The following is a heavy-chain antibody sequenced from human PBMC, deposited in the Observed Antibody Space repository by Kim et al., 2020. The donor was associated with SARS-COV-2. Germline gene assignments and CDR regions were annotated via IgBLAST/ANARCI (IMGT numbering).Heavy chain of an antibody. CDR2: IYYSGST. CDR3: ARNMVTPLFDY. J-gene: IGHJ4*02. Sequence: SETLSLTCTVSGGSISSYYWSWIRQPPGKGLEWIGYIYYSGSTNYNPSLKSRVTISVDTSKNQFSLKLSSVTAADTAVYYCARNMVTPLFDYWGQGTLVTVSS. CDR1: GGSISSYY. V-gene: IGHV4-59*08. D-gene: IGHD5-18*01.